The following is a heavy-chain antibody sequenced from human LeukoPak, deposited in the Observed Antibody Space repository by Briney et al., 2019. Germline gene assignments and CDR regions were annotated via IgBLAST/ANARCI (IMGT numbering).Heavy chain of an antibody. J-gene: IGHJ5*02. CDR3: AKDSPGSFAFDP. D-gene: IGHD1-26*01. CDR2: INSDGSST. Sequence: GGTLRLSCAASGFTFSSYWMHWVRQAPGKGLVWVSRINSDGSSTSYADSVKGRFTISRDNAKNTLYLQMNSLRAEDTAVYYCAKDSPGSFAFDPWGQGTLVTVSS. V-gene: IGHV3-74*01. CDR1: GFTFSSYW.